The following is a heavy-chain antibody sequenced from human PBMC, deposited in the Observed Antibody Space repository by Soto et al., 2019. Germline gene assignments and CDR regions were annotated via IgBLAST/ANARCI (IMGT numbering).Heavy chain of an antibody. D-gene: IGHD3-3*01. CDR3: ARDPHEFWTSYWFDP. J-gene: IGHJ5*02. Sequence: ASVKVSCKASGGTLTHYAISWVRQAPGQGLEWMGGIIPVFKTSNYAQNFQGRLSITADESMTTAYIELRSLRSDDTAIYYCARDPHEFWTSYWFDPWGQGTPVTVSS. V-gene: IGHV1-69*13. CDR1: GGTLTHYA. CDR2: IIPVFKTS.